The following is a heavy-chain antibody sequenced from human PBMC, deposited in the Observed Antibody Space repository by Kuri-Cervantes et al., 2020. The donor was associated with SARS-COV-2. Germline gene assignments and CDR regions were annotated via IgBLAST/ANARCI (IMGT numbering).Heavy chain of an antibody. CDR3: ARGIVGATGEYYFDY. J-gene: IGHJ4*02. Sequence: SETLSLTCTVSGYSISSGYYWGWIRQPPGKGLEWTGSIYHSGSTYYNPSLKSRVTISVDTSKNQFSLKLSSVTAADTTVYYCARGIVGATGEYYFDYWGQGTLVTVSS. CDR1: GYSISSGYY. D-gene: IGHD1-26*01. CDR2: IYHSGST. V-gene: IGHV4-38-2*02.